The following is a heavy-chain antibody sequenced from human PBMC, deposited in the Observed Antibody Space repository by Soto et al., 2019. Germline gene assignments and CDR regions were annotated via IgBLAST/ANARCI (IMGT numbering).Heavy chain of an antibody. V-gene: IGHV4-34*01. CDR3: ARPSIPTLAAAGTRRYYYYYYGRDV. D-gene: IGHD6-13*01. J-gene: IGHJ6*02. CDR2: ISHSGST. CDR1: GGSFSGYY. Sequence: SETLSLTGAVYGGSFSGYYWRWDRQPPGKGLEWIGEISHSGSTNYNPSLKSRVTISVDTSKNQFSRKLRSVTAADTAVYYCARPSIPTLAAAGTRRYYYYYYGRDVWGQGTTVTVSS.